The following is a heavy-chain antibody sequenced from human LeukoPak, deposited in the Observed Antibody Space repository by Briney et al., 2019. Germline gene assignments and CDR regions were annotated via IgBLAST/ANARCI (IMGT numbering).Heavy chain of an antibody. J-gene: IGHJ4*02. V-gene: IGHV4-4*07. CDR2: IYSSGST. CDR3: ARAAHSGSLAPFDY. CDR1: GSSISNYY. Sequence: SETLSLTCIVSGSSISNYYWSWIRQPAGKGLEWIGRIYSSGSTNYNPSLKCRVTMSLDTSKNQFSLRLSSVTAADTAVYYCARAAHSGSLAPFDYWGQGTLVTVSS. D-gene: IGHD1-26*01.